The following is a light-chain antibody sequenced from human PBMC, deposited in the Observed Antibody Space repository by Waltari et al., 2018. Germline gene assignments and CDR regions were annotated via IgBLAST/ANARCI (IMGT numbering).Light chain of an antibody. J-gene: IGKJ5*01. Sequence: EIVLTQSPATLSLSPGQRGTLSCSASQSVGVNLAWYQQKPGQAPRLLIYDASNRATGIPARFSGSGSGTDFTLTITGLEPEDFAVYYCQQRRTWPSITFGQGTRLEI. CDR1: QSVGVN. V-gene: IGKV3-11*01. CDR3: QQRRTWPSIT. CDR2: DAS.